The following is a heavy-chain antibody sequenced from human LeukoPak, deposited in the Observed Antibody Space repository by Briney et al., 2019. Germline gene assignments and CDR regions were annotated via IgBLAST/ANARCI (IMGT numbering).Heavy chain of an antibody. D-gene: IGHD3-3*01. CDR1: GFTFSSYA. Sequence: PGRSLRLSCAASGFTFSSYAMHWVRQAPGKGLEWVAVISYDGSNKYYADSVKGRFTISRDNSKNTLYLQMNSLRAEDTAVYYCARGGVTVVDGVDYWGQGTLVTVSS. CDR3: ARGGVTVVDGVDY. J-gene: IGHJ4*02. V-gene: IGHV3-30-3*01. CDR2: ISYDGSNK.